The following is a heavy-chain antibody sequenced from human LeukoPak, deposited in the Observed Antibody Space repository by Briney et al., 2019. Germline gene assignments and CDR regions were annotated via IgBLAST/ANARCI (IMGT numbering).Heavy chain of an antibody. Sequence: PSETLSLTCTVSGDSISSYYWSWIRQPPGRGLEWIGNIYYSGSTNYNPSLKSRVTISVDTSENQFSLKLSSVTAADTAVYYCARGGWYLYYWGQGTLVTVSS. CDR2: IYYSGST. CDR1: GDSISSYY. D-gene: IGHD6-19*01. J-gene: IGHJ4*02. CDR3: ARGGWYLYY. V-gene: IGHV4-59*01.